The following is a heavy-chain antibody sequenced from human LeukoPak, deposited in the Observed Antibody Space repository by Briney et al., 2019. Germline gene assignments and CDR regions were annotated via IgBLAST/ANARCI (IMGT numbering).Heavy chain of an antibody. V-gene: IGHV3-48*01. J-gene: IGHJ4*02. CDR3: ARDPDGDYDFDY. Sequence: GGSLRLSCAAPGFIFNDYGINWVRRAPGKGLEWLSHTNSNGAVISYADSVKGRFTVSRDTAKSSLYLQMNGLRVEDTAIYFCARDPDGDYDFDYWGQGTLVTVSS. CDR2: TNSNGAVI. D-gene: IGHD4-17*01. CDR1: GFIFNDYG.